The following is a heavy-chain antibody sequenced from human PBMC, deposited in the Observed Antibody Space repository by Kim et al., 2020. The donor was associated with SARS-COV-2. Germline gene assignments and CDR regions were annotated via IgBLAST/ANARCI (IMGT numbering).Heavy chain of an antibody. V-gene: IGHV4-59*01. Sequence: NYNPSLTSRVTTSLHTSKNQFSLTLTSVTTADTAVYFCARALLGPYILFDTWGQGTLVTVSS. D-gene: IGHD4-4*01. J-gene: IGHJ4*02. CDR3: ARALLGPYILFDT.